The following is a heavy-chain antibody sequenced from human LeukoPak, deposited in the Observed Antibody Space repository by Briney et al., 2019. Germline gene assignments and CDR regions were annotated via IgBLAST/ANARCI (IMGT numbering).Heavy chain of an antibody. J-gene: IGHJ5*02. D-gene: IGHD3-10*01. Sequence: ASAKVSCKASGYTFTSYGISWVRQAPGQGLEWMGWISAYNGNTNYAQKLQGRVTMTTDTSTSTAYMELRSLRSDDTAVYYCAREARFGELVTPWGQGTLVTVSS. V-gene: IGHV1-18*01. CDR3: AREARFGELVTP. CDR2: ISAYNGNT. CDR1: GYTFTSYG.